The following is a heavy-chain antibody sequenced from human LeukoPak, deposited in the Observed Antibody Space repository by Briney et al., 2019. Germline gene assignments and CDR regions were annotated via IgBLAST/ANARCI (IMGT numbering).Heavy chain of an antibody. D-gene: IGHD3-3*01. CDR1: GFTFSSYW. CDR3: ARAVPDFWSGYYRYYYGMDV. Sequence: GGPLRLSCAPSGFTFSSYWMSWVRQARGKGLEWVANIKQDGSEKYYVDSVKRRFTISRDNSKNSLYLQMNSLRAEDTAVYYCARAVPDFWSGYYRYYYGMDVWGQGTTVTVSS. J-gene: IGHJ6*02. CDR2: IKQDGSEK. V-gene: IGHV3-7*01.